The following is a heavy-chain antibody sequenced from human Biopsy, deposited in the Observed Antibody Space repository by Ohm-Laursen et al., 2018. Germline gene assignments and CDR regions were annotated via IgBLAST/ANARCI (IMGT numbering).Heavy chain of an antibody. CDR1: GFTFNNYG. CDR2: IFYDGSNT. Sequence: SLRLSCTATGFTFNNYGMQWVRQAPGKGLEWVAFIFYDGSNTYYADSVKGRFTISRDNSRDTLYLQMSSLRAEDTAVYYCAKGRYNYTPIGGLSMDVWGQGTTVTVSS. CDR3: AKGRYNYTPIGGLSMDV. D-gene: IGHD5-18*01. J-gene: IGHJ6*02. V-gene: IGHV3-30*18.